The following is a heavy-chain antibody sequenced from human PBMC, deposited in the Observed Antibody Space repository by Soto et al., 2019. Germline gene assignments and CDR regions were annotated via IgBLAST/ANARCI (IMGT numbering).Heavy chain of an antibody. J-gene: IGHJ2*01. CDR2: INHSGST. D-gene: IGHD2-15*01. CDR1: GGSFSGYY. V-gene: IGHV4-34*01. CDR3: AKGNVVVVAATLYWYFDL. Sequence: QVQVQQWGAGLLKPSETLSLTCAVYGGSFSGYYWSWIRQPPGKGLEWIGEINHSGSTNYNPSLKSRVTISVDTSKNQFSLKLSSVTAADTAVYYCAKGNVVVVAATLYWYFDLWGRGTLVTVSS.